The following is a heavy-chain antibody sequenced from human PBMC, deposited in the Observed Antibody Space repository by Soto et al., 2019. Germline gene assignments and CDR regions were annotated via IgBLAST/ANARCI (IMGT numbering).Heavy chain of an antibody. V-gene: IGHV3-74*01. CDR2: INSDGSST. CDR3: ARGSSWFWFDP. Sequence: GSLRLSCAASGFTFSSYWMHWVRQAPGKGLVWVSRINSDGSSTSYADSVKGRFTISRDNAKNTLYLQMNSLRAEDTAVYYCARGSSWFWFDPWGQGTLVTVSS. J-gene: IGHJ5*02. D-gene: IGHD6-13*01. CDR1: GFTFSSYW.